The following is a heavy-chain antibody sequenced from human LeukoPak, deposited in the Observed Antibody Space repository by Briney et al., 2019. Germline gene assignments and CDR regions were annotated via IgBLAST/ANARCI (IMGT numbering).Heavy chain of an antibody. CDR2: IYYSGST. J-gene: IGHJ4*02. D-gene: IGHD4-23*01. CDR3: ASGYGGNSGY. Sequence: PSETLSLTCTVSGGSISSYYWSWIRQPPGKGLEWIGYIYYSGSTNYNPSLKSRVTISVDTSKNQFSLKLSSVTAADTAVYYCASGYGGNSGYWGQGTLVTVSS. V-gene: IGHV4-59*01. CDR1: GGSISSYY.